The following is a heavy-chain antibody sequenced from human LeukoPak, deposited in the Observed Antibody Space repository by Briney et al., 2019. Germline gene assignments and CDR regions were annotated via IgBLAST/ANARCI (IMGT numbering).Heavy chain of an antibody. CDR2: IYSGGST. CDR3: ARDQGGATYWFGP. Sequence: PGGSLRLSCAPSGFTVSSNYMSWVRQAPGKGLEWVSVIYSGGSTYYADSVKGRFTISRDNSRNTLYLQMNSLRAEDTAVYYCARDQGGATYWFGPGGQGTLVTVSS. D-gene: IGHD1-26*01. J-gene: IGHJ5*02. CDR1: GFTVSSNY. V-gene: IGHV3-66*01.